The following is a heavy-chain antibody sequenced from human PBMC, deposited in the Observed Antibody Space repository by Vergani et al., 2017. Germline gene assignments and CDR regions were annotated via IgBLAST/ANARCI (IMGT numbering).Heavy chain of an antibody. CDR2: IYSGGSST. CDR1: GFTFSSYA. CDR3: AKSVSSSSAWVGISDN. D-gene: IGHD6-6*01. Sequence: EVQLLESGGGLVQPGGSLRLSCAASGFTFSSYAMSWVRQAPGKGLEWVSVIYSGGSSTYYADSVKGRFTISRDNSKNTLYLQMNSLRAEDTAVYYCAKSVSSSSAWVGISDNWGQGTLVTVSS. J-gene: IGHJ4*02. V-gene: IGHV3-23*03.